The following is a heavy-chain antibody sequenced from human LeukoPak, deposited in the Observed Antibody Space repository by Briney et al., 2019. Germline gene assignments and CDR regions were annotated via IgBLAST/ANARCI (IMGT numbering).Heavy chain of an antibody. CDR2: ISSGSSFM. D-gene: IGHD3-16*01. CDR1: GFTFSRYS. CDR3: ARDSPTTFGNYYYYMDV. V-gene: IGHV3-21*01. J-gene: IGHJ6*03. Sequence: GGSLRLSCAASGFTFSRYSMNWVRQAPGKGLEWVSSISSGSSFMYYADSVKGRFTISRDNAKNSLYLQMNSLRAKDTALYYCARDSPTTFGNYYYYMDVWGKGTTVTVSS.